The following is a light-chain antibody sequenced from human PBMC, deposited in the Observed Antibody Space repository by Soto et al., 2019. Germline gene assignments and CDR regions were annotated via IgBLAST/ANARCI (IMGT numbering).Light chain of an antibody. V-gene: IGKV3-11*01. CDR1: QSVSSY. CDR2: DAS. J-gene: IGKJ2*01. Sequence: EIVLTQSPATLSLSPGERATLSCRASQSVSSYLAWYQQKPGQAPRLLIYDASNRATGIPARFSGGGSGTDFTLTISSLEPEDFAVYYCQQRFNWPRFTFGQGTQLEIK. CDR3: QQRFNWPRFT.